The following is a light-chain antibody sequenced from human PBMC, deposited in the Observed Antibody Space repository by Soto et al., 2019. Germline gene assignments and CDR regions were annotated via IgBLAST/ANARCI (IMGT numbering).Light chain of an antibody. CDR1: PRISSC. Sequence: DIELTQSPSTLSASLGDRVTITCRASPRISSCLAWYQQKKGTAPQLLISEASTLGRGVPSRFSGSVSGTEFNLTIGSLQTDDLATYYCHLYISYPQTFGQGTKVDIK. CDR3: HLYISYPQT. J-gene: IGKJ1*01. V-gene: IGKV1-5*03. CDR2: EAS.